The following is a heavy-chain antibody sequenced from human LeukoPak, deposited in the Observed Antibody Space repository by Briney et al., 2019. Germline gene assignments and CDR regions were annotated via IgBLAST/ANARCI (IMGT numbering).Heavy chain of an antibody. CDR2: IWFDGSIK. CDR3: ARAVGPFDI. J-gene: IGHJ3*02. Sequence: PGGSLRLSCAASGFTFSTYGMHWVRQAPGKGLEWVAVIWFDGSIKYYADSVKGRFTISRDNSKNTLYLQMSSLRAEDTAVYYCARAVGPFDIWGQGTIVIVSS. CDR1: GFTFSTYG. V-gene: IGHV3-33*01.